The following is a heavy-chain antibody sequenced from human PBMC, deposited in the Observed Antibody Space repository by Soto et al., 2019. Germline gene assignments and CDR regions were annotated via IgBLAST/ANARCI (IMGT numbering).Heavy chain of an antibody. CDR3: ARGRYGDY. CDR1: GYTFTSYG. Sequence: QVHLVQSGAEVKKPGASVKVSCKASGYTFTSYGITWVRQAPGQGLEWMGWISAYNGNTDYAQKLQGRVIVTRDTSTSTAKTELRSLRSDDTVVYYWARGRYGDYWGQGALVTVSS. V-gene: IGHV1-18*01. J-gene: IGHJ4*02. D-gene: IGHD1-1*01. CDR2: ISAYNGNT.